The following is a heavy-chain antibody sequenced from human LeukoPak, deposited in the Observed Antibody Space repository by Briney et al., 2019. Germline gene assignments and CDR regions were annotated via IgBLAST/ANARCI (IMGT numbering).Heavy chain of an antibody. CDR1: GGSISSYY. D-gene: IGHD2/OR15-2a*01. V-gene: IGHV4-59*01. CDR2: IYYSGST. J-gene: IGHJ3*02. Sequence: SETLSLTCTVSGGSISSYYWSWIRQPPGKGLEWIGYIYYSGSTNYNPSLKSRVTISVDTSKNQFSLKLTSVTAADTGVYYCARVGFYARAFDIWGQGTMITVSS. CDR3: ARVGFYARAFDI.